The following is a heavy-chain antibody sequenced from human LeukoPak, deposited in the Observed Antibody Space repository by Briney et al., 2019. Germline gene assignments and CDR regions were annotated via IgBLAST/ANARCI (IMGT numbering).Heavy chain of an antibody. CDR3: ARGGFDY. J-gene: IGHJ4*02. CDR2: ISSNGGST. V-gene: IGHV3-64*01. Sequence: EGSLRLSCAASGFTFSSYAMHWVRQAPGKGLEYVSAISSNGGSTYYANSVKGRFTISRDNSKNTLYLQMGSLRAEDMAVYYCARGGFDYWGQGTLVTVSS. D-gene: IGHD3-10*01. CDR1: GFTFSSYA.